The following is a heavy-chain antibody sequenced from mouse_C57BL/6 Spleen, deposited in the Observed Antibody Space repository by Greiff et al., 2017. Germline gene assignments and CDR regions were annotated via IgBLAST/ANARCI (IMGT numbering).Heavy chain of an antibody. Sequence: QVQLKQPGAELVRPGSSVKLSCKASGYTFTSYWMHWVKQRPIQGLEWIGNIDPSDSETHYNQKFKDKATLTADKSSSTAYMQLSSLTSEDSAVYYCAREGLRRSGFDYWGQGTTLTVSS. CDR1: GYTFTSYW. CDR2: IDPSDSET. V-gene: IGHV1-52*01. D-gene: IGHD2-4*01. J-gene: IGHJ2*01. CDR3: AREGLRRSGFDY.